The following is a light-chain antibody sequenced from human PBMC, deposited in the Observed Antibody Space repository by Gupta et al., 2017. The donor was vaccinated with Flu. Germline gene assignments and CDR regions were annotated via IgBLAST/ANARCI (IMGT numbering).Light chain of an antibody. CDR2: ENH. J-gene: IGLJ2*01. V-gene: IGLV1-51*02. CDR3: GTWDNSLSVAV. Sequence: QSVLTQPPSVSAAPGQKVTISSSGSNSNIGNKAVSWYQRFPGTAPKLLIYENHERPAGIPDRFSDTKSGTSATLGITGLQTGDEADYYCGTWDNSLSVAVFGGGTKLTVL. CDR1: NSNIGNKA.